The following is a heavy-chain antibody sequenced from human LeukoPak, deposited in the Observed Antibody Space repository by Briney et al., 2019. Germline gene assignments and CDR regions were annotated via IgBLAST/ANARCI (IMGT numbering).Heavy chain of an antibody. J-gene: IGHJ4*02. CDR1: GFTFSSNA. V-gene: IGHV3-7*01. Sequence: GGSLRLSCAASGFTFSSNAMSWVRQVPGKGLEWVASINQDESAKHYVDSVKGRFTISRDNAKNSLFLQMSSLRVEDAAFYYCAKLLRDATIYDFGGQGTLVTVSA. CDR3: AKLLRDATIYDF. D-gene: IGHD5-24*01. CDR2: INQDESAK.